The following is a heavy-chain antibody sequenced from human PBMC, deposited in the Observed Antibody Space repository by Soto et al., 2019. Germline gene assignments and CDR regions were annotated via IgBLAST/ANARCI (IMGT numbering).Heavy chain of an antibody. V-gene: IGHV1-8*01. CDR1: GYTFTSYD. CDR2: MNPNSGNT. J-gene: IGHJ6*03. Sequence: ASVKVSCKASGYTFTSYDINWVRQATGQGLEWMGWMNPNSGNTGYAQKFQGRVTMTRNTSISTAYMELSSLRSEDTAVYYCARGRTVAYYYYYYMDVWGKGTTVTVSS. CDR3: ARGRTVAYYYYYYMDV. D-gene: IGHD2-21*01.